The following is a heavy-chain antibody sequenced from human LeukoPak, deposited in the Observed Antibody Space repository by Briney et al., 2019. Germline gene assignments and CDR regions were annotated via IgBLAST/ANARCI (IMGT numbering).Heavy chain of an antibody. CDR3: ARGGKATVVTM. J-gene: IGHJ4*02. Sequence: SETLSLTCTVSGGSINSYYWSWIRQPAGKGLEWIGRIYSSGSTNYDPSLKSRASMSVDTSKNQFSLKLTPVTAADTAVYYCARGGKATVVTMWGQGILVTVSS. V-gene: IGHV4-4*07. D-gene: IGHD4-23*01. CDR1: GGSINSYY. CDR2: IYSSGST.